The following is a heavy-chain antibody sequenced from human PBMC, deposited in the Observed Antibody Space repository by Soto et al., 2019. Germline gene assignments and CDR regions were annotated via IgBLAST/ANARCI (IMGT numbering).Heavy chain of an antibody. J-gene: IGHJ6*02. CDR2: IKPDGSEK. D-gene: IGHD1-1*01. CDR3: TRLDSSLAHYGMDV. V-gene: IGHV3-7*01. Sequence: PGASMRISCAASEFTFSNYWMTWVRQAPGKGLEWVAKIKPDGSEKYYVDSVKGRFTISRDNSKNSLYLQMDSLRAEDTAIYYCTRLDSSLAHYGMDVWVQGTTVTVSS. CDR1: EFTFSNYW.